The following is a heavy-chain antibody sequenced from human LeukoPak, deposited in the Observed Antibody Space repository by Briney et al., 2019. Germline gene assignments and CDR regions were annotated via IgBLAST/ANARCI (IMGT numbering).Heavy chain of an antibody. CDR3: VRGAGY. CDR2: ISSNGDNT. CDR1: GFTFSTYV. Sequence: GGTLSLSCSVSGFTFSTYVMHWVRQAPGKGLEYVSAISSNGDNTYYADSVKGRFTISRDNCKNTLYLQMSGLRADDTAVYYCVRGAGYWGQGTLVTVSS. J-gene: IGHJ4*02. V-gene: IGHV3-64D*06.